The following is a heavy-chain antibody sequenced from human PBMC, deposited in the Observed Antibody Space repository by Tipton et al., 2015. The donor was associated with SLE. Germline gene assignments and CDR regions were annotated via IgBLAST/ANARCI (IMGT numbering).Heavy chain of an antibody. D-gene: IGHD6-19*01. CDR3: ARISSGWSPLDY. J-gene: IGHJ4*02. Sequence: TLSLTCTVSGGSISSYYWSWIRQPPGKGLEWIGYIYYSGSTNYNPSLKSRVTISVDTSKNQFSLKLSSVTAAETAVYYCARISSGWSPLDYWGQGTLVTVSS. CDR1: GGSISSYY. CDR2: IYYSGST. V-gene: IGHV4-59*01.